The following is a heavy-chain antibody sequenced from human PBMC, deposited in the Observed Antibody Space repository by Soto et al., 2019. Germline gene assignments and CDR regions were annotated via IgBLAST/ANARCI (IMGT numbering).Heavy chain of an antibody. Sequence: GGSLRLSCAASGFTVSSNYMSWVRQAPGKGLEWVSVIYSGGSTYYADSVKGRFTISRHNSKNTLYLQMNSLRAEDTAVYYCARDLGYSYGYGYYGMDVWGQGTTVTVSS. V-gene: IGHV3-53*04. CDR2: IYSGGST. CDR1: GFTVSSNY. J-gene: IGHJ6*02. D-gene: IGHD5-18*01. CDR3: ARDLGYSYGYGYYGMDV.